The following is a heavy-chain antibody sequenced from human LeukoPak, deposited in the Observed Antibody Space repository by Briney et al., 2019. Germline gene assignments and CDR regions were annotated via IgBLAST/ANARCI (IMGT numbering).Heavy chain of an antibody. D-gene: IGHD2-2*02. CDR1: GFTFSSYS. CDR2: ISSSGSTI. Sequence: GGSLRLSCAASGFTFSSYSMNWVRQAPGKGLEWVSSISSSGSTIYYADSVKGRFTISRDNAKNSLYLQMNSLRAEDTAVYYCARDSCSSTSCYKGPDYWGQGTLVTVSS. CDR3: ARDSCSSTSCYKGPDY. J-gene: IGHJ4*02. V-gene: IGHV3-48*04.